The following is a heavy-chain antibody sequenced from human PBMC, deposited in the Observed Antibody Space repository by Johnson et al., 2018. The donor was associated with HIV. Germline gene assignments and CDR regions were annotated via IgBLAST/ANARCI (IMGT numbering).Heavy chain of an antibody. CDR3: ARVAVLWFRDTNAFDI. CDR1: GFTFSDYE. J-gene: IGHJ3*02. CDR2: ISSSGYTI. Sequence: VQLVESGGGLVKPGGSLRLSCAASGFTFSDYELNWVRQAPGKGLQWVSYISSSGYTIYYADSVKGRFTISRDNSKNTLYLQMNSLRAEDTAVYYCARVAVLWFRDTNAFDIWGQGTKVTVSS. V-gene: IGHV3-48*03. D-gene: IGHD3-10*01.